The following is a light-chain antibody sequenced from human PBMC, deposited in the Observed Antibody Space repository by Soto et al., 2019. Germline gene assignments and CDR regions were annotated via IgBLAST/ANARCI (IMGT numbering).Light chain of an antibody. CDR2: WAS. CDR1: QSVLYNSNNKNC. J-gene: IGKJ1*01. CDR3: QQYYSIPWT. Sequence: DIVMTQSPDSLAVSLGERATINCKSSQSVLYNSNNKNCLAWYQQKPGQPPKLLIYWASTRESGVPDRFSGSESGTDFTLTISGLQAEDVAVYYCQQYYSIPWTFGQGTKVEI. V-gene: IGKV4-1*01.